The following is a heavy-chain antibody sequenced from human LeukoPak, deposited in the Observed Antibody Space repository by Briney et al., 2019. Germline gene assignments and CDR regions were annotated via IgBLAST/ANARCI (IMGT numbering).Heavy chain of an antibody. CDR1: GGSFSGYY. CDR3: ASRIAVADTYYFDY. Sequence: PSETLSLTCAVSGGSFSGYYWTWIRQPPGKGLEWIGEINHSGSTNYNPSLKSRVAISVDTSKNQFSLKLSSVTAADTAVYYCASRIAVADTYYFDYWGQGTLVTVSS. V-gene: IGHV4-34*01. J-gene: IGHJ4*02. D-gene: IGHD6-19*01. CDR2: INHSGST.